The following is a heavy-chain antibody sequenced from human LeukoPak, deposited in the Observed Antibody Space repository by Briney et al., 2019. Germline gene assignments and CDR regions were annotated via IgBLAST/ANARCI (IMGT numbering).Heavy chain of an antibody. CDR1: GYTLTELS. J-gene: IGHJ5*02. V-gene: IGHV1-24*01. Sequence: EASVKVSCKVSGYTLTELSMHWVRQAPGKGLEWMVGFDPEDGETIYEQKFQGRVTMTEDTSTDTAYMELSSLRSEDTAVYYCATDRYCSSTGCSQRVRNWFDPWGQGTLVTVSS. D-gene: IGHD2-2*01. CDR2: FDPEDGET. CDR3: ATDRYCSSTGCSQRVRNWFDP.